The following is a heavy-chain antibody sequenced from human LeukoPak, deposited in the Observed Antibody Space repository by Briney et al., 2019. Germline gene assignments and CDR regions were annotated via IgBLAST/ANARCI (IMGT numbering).Heavy chain of an antibody. J-gene: IGHJ4*02. CDR2: INSGGGT. Sequence: PGGSLRLSCAASGFTVSSNYMGWVRQAPGKGLEWVSYINSGGGTNHADSVKGRFTISRDNSKNTLYLQMNSLRVEDTAVYYCARVSSDSNGWYHFDCWGQGTLVAVSS. CDR3: ARVSSDSNGWYHFDC. CDR1: GFTVSSNY. D-gene: IGHD6-19*01. V-gene: IGHV3-53*01.